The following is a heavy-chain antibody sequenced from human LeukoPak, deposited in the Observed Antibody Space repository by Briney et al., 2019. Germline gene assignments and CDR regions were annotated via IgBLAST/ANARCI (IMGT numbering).Heavy chain of an antibody. J-gene: IGHJ4*02. CDR3: AKRGEVSTYYYFES. D-gene: IGHD2/OR15-2a*01. V-gene: IGHV3-23*01. CDR2: IGSAGGSI. Sequence: GGSLGLSCTASKFTFMNYAMHWVRQAPGKGLEWLSTIGSAGGSIFYADSVKGRFTISRDNSKSTLFLQMDSLRVEDTALYYCAKRGEVSTYYYFESWGQGALVTVSS. CDR1: KFTFMNYA.